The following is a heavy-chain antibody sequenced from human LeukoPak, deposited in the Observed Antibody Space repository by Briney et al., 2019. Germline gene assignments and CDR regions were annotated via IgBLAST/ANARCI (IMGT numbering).Heavy chain of an antibody. CDR1: GFTFSSYG. CDR2: IRYDGSNK. Sequence: GGSLRLSCAASGFTFSSYGMHWVRQAPGKGLEWVAFIRYDGSNKYYADSVKGRFTISRDNSKNTLYLQKNSLRAEDTAVYYCAKGSRCSSTSCYMFDFDYWGQGTLVTVSS. D-gene: IGHD2-2*02. J-gene: IGHJ4*02. CDR3: AKGSRCSSTSCYMFDFDY. V-gene: IGHV3-30*02.